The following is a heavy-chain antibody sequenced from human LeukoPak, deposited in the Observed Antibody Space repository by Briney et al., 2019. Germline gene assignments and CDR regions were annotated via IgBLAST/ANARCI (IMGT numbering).Heavy chain of an antibody. V-gene: IGHV4-59*01. J-gene: IGHJ4*02. CDR2: IYYSGST. D-gene: IGHD6-13*01. CDR3: ARKPSSSWHYYFDY. CDR1: GGSISSYY. Sequence: SETLSLTCTVSGGSISSYYWSWIRQPPGKGLEWIGYIYYSGSTNYNPSLKSRVTISVDTSKNQFSLKLSSVTAAGTAVYYCARKPSSSWHYYFDYWGQGTLVTVSS.